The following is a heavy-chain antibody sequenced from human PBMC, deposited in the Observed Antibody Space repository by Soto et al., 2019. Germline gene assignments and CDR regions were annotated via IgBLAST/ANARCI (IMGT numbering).Heavy chain of an antibody. CDR3: ARGVDFEGFSPYGMDV. Sequence: SETLSLTCTVSGGSINTGDYYWTWIRQPRGKGLEWIGYIYYSGTTYYNPSLKSRVSLSLDTSKNHFSLRLTSVTAADTAVYYCARGVDFEGFSPYGMDVWGQGTTVTVSS. CDR2: IYYSGTT. CDR1: GGSINTGDYY. J-gene: IGHJ6*02. D-gene: IGHD3-3*01. V-gene: IGHV4-30-4*01.